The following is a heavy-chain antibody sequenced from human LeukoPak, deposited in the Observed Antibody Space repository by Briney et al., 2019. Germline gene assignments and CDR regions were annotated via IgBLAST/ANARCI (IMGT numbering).Heavy chain of an antibody. D-gene: IGHD3-10*01. CDR3: ARELLWFGELEERWFDP. Sequence: PGGSLRLSCAASGFTFSDYAMSWVRQAPGKGLEWVSAVTGSGGTTYYADSVKGRFTISRDNAKNSLYLQMNSLRAEDTAVYYCARELLWFGELEERWFDPWGQGTLVTVSS. J-gene: IGHJ5*02. CDR1: GFTFSDYA. CDR2: VTGSGGTT. V-gene: IGHV3-23*01.